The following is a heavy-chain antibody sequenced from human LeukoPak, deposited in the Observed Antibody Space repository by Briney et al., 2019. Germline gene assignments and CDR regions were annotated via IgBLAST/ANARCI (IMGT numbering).Heavy chain of an antibody. V-gene: IGHV3-64D*09. CDR3: VERSRGGLLVY. D-gene: IGHD2-15*01. CDR1: GFTFSSYW. CDR2: ISTDGRST. Sequence: GGSLRLSCAVSGFTFSSYWMHWVRQAPGKGLEYVSSISTDGRSTYYADSVKGRFTISRDNSKNTLYLQMSSLRADDTAVYYCVERSRGGLLVYWGPGTLVTVSS. J-gene: IGHJ4*02.